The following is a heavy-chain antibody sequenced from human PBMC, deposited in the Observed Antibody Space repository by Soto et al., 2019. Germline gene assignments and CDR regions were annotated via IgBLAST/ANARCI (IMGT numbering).Heavy chain of an antibody. CDR3: ANRLYYYDSSGYYSGEYFQH. D-gene: IGHD3-22*01. J-gene: IGHJ1*01. V-gene: IGHV3-30*18. CDR2: ISRDGSVR. Sequence: GGSLRLSCAASGFTFSNYGIHWVRQAPGNGLEWVAVISRDGSVRYYADSVKGRFTISRDNSKNTLHLQMNSLRAEDTAVYYCANRLYYYDSSGYYSGEYFQHWGQGTLVTVSS. CDR1: GFTFSNYG.